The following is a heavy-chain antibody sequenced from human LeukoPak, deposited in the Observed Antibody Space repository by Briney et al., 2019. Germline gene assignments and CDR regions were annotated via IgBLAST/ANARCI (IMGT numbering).Heavy chain of an antibody. CDR1: GFTVSSNY. CDR2: IYSGGST. J-gene: IGHJ4*02. V-gene: IGHV3-53*01. D-gene: IGHD4-17*01. CDR3: ARGDYGDYPEYYFDY. Sequence: GGSLRLSCAASGFTVSSNYMSWVRQAPGKGLEWVSVIYSGGSTYYADSVKGRFTISRDNSKNTLYLQMNSLRAEDTAVYYCARGDYGDYPEYYFDYWGQGTLVTVSS.